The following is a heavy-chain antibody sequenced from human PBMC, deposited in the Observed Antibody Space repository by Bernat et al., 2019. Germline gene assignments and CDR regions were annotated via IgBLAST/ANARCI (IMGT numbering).Heavy chain of an antibody. CDR2: ISSSGSTI. V-gene: IGHV3-48*03. CDR1: GFTFSSYE. J-gene: IGHJ6*03. Sequence: EVQLVESGGGLVQPGGSLRLSCAASGFTFSSYEMNWVRQAPGKGLEWVSYISSSGSTIYYADSVKGRFTISRDNAKNSLYLQMNSLRAEDTAVYYCARGNWCSSTSCYIYYYYMDVWGKGTTVTVSS. CDR3: ARGNWCSSTSCYIYYYYMDV. D-gene: IGHD2-2*02.